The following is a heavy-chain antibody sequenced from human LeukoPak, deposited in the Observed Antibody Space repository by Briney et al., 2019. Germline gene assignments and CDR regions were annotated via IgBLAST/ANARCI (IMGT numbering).Heavy chain of an antibody. D-gene: IGHD3-16*01. CDR1: GFTFSSYW. J-gene: IGHJ6*02. Sequence: PGGSLRLSCAASGFTFSSYWMNSARQAPGKGLEWVDSINNNGNVNYYVDSVKGRFTISRDNAKNSLYLQMSNLRAEDTAVYFCARGGGLDVWGQGATVTVSS. CDR3: ARGGGLDV. CDR2: INNNGNVN. V-gene: IGHV3-7*03.